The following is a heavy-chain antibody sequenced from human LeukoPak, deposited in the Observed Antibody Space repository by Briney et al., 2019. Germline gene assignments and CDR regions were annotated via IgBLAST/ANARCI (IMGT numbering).Heavy chain of an antibody. CDR2: ISAYNGNT. V-gene: IGHV1-18*01. Sequence: ASVKVSCKASGYTFTSYGISWVRQAPGQGLEWMGWISAYNGNTNYAQKLQGRVTMTIDTSTSTAYMELRSLRSDDTAVYYCARAHLEAYYDILTGYYKSDGMDVWGQGTTVTVSS. D-gene: IGHD3-9*01. CDR1: GYTFTSYG. J-gene: IGHJ6*02. CDR3: ARAHLEAYYDILTGYYKSDGMDV.